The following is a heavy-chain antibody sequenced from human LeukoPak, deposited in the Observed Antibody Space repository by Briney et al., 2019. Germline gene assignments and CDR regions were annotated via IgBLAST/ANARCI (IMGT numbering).Heavy chain of an antibody. J-gene: IGHJ6*03. D-gene: IGHD2-21*01. CDR2: ISSGSSTI. Sequence: GGSPRLSCAASGFTFSSYSMNWVRQAPGKGLEWVSYISSGSSTIYYADSVKGRFTISRDNAKNSLYLQMNSLRAEDTAVYYCARVSAGHAFLWAEYYYYYYMDVWGKGTTVTVSS. V-gene: IGHV3-48*01. CDR3: ARVSAGHAFLWAEYYYYYYMDV. CDR1: GFTFSSYS.